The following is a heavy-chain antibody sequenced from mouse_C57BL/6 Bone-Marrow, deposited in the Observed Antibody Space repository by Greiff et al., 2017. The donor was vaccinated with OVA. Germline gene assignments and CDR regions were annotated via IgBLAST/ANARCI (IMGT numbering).Heavy chain of an antibody. V-gene: IGHV14-3*01. J-gene: IGHJ3*01. CDR2: IDPANGNT. CDR1: GFNIKNSY. D-gene: IGHD2-4*01. Sequence: EVQLQQSVAELVRPGASVKLSCTASGFNIKNSYMHWVKQRPEQGLEWIGRIDPANGNTKYAPKFKGKATITADTSSNTAYLQLSSLTSEDAAIYYCALLYDDYDAWFADWGQGTRVTVSA. CDR3: ALLYDDYDAWFAD.